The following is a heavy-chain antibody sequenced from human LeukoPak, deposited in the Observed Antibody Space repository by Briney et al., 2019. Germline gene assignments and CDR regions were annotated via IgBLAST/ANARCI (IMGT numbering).Heavy chain of an antibody. CDR2: IYYSGST. CDR3: ARWNTKAAAEDY. Sequence: RASETLSLTCTVSGGSVSSGSYYWSWIRQPPGKGLEWIGYIYYSGSTNYNPSLKSRVTISVDTSKNQFSLKLSSVTAADTAVYYCARWNTKAAAEDYWGQGTLVTVSS. J-gene: IGHJ4*02. D-gene: IGHD6-13*01. V-gene: IGHV4-61*01. CDR1: GGSVSSGSYY.